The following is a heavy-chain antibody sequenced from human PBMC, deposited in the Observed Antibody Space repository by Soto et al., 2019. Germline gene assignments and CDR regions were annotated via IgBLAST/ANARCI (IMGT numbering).Heavy chain of an antibody. Sequence: GGSLRLSCAASGFTVSSNAMSWVRQAPGKGLEWVSVIYSGGRTDYADSVKGRFTISRDNSKNTLYLQMNSLRAEDTAVYYCARDTFSYDSTGYYFNWFDPWGQGTLVTVSS. CDR2: IYSGGRT. CDR3: ARDTFSYDSTGYYFNWFDP. D-gene: IGHD3-22*01. J-gene: IGHJ5*02. V-gene: IGHV3-66*01. CDR1: GFTVSSNA.